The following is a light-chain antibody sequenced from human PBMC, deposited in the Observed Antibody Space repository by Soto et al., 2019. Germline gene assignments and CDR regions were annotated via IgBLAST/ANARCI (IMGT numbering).Light chain of an antibody. J-gene: IGKJ4*01. CDR3: QQYNNWPLT. CDR1: QSVSSD. Sequence: EVVRTKYPATLSVSPGDRATLSCRASQSVSSDLAWFQQKPGQAPRFLIYDASTRATGIPARFSGSGSETDFTLTISSLQSEDFAIYYCQQYNNWPLTFGGGTKVEIK. V-gene: IGKV3-15*01. CDR2: DAS.